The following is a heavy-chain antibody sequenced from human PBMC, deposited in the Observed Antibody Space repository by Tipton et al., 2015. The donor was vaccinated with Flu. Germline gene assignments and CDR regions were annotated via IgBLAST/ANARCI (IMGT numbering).Heavy chain of an antibody. CDR1: GGSISSYY. V-gene: IGHV4-59*01. CDR2: IYYSGST. CDR3: ARGGRGAAAGIVD. Sequence: TLSLTCTVSGGSISSYYWSWIRQPPGKGLEWIGYIYYSGSTNYNPSLKSRVTISVDTSKNQFSLKLSSVTAADTAVYYCARGGRGAAAGIVDWGQGTLVTVSS. D-gene: IGHD6-13*01. J-gene: IGHJ4*02.